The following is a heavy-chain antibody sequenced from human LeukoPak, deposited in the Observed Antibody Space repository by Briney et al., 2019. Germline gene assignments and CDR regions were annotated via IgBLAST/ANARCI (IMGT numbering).Heavy chain of an antibody. Sequence: SETLSLTCTVSGGSVSSGSYQWSWIRQHPGKGLEWIGYIYYSGSTYYNPSLKSRVTISVDTSKNQFSLKLSSVTAADTAVYYCARAAAGKIFDYWGQGTLVTVSS. J-gene: IGHJ4*02. CDR1: GGSVSSGSYQ. CDR3: ARAAAGKIFDY. CDR2: IYYSGST. D-gene: IGHD6-13*01. V-gene: IGHV4-31*03.